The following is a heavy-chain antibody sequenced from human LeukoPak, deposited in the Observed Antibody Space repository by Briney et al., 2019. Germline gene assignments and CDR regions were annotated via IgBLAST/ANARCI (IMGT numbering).Heavy chain of an antibody. J-gene: IGHJ4*02. V-gene: IGHV1-8*01. D-gene: IGHD2-15*01. Sequence: VASVSVSSKASGYTFTVYNINWGRRATGQGLGWMGGMNLNSGNTGYAQKFQGRVTMTRNTSISTAYMELSSLRSEDTAVYYCARGGSHGIVVVVAAATGDYWGQGTLVTVSS. CDR3: ARGGSHGIVVVVAAATGDY. CDR1: GYTFTVYN. CDR2: MNLNSGNT.